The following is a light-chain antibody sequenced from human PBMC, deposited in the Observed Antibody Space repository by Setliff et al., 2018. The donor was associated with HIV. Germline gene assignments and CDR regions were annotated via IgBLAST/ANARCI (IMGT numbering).Light chain of an antibody. CDR1: GSDVGSYNR. Sequence: QSVLTQPPSVSGSPGQSVTISCTGPGSDVGSYNRVSLYQQPPGTAPKLIIYEVSNRPSGVPDRFSGSKSGNTASLTISGLQAEDEVHYYCSSYSSSATLMFGGGTK. CDR2: EVS. V-gene: IGLV2-18*02. CDR3: SSYSSSATLM. J-gene: IGLJ3*02.